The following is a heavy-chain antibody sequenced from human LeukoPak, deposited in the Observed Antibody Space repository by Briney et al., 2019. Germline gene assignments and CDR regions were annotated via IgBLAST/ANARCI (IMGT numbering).Heavy chain of an antibody. Sequence: PGGSLRLSCAVSGSTFSYTWMNWVRQAPGKGLEWVGRIKSKTDGGTTDYAAPVKGRFTISRDDSKNTLYLQMNSLRAEDTAVYYCASSTITATLDYWGQGTLVTVSS. J-gene: IGHJ4*02. D-gene: IGHD5-24*01. V-gene: IGHV3-15*01. CDR3: ASSTITATLDY. CDR1: GSTFSYTW. CDR2: IKSKTDGGTT.